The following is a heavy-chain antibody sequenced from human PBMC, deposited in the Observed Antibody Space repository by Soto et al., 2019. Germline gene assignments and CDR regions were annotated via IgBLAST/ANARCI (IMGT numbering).Heavy chain of an antibody. Sequence: QVQLVQSGAEVKKPGSSVKVSCKAPGGTFSSYAISWVRQAPGQGLEWMGGIIPILGTANYAQKAEGRVTITADESTSTGYMELSSLRSEDTAVYYCARSQGGSSSLDIYYYYYSGMDVWGQGTTVTVSS. CDR1: GGTFSSYA. V-gene: IGHV1-69*01. CDR2: IIPILGTA. D-gene: IGHD2-15*01. J-gene: IGHJ6*02. CDR3: ARSQGGSSSLDIYYYYYSGMDV.